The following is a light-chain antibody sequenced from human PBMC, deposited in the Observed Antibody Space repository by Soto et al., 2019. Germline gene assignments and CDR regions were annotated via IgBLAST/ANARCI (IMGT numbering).Light chain of an antibody. CDR1: QSLLHTNGYNY. V-gene: IGKV2-28*01. CDR3: MQPLQTPRT. J-gene: IGKJ1*01. Sequence: DIVMTQSPLSLPVTPGEPASISCRSSQSLLHTNGYNYSDWYLQKPGQSPQALIYLGSNRSSGVPDRFSGSGSGTDFTLKISRVEAEDVGVYYCMQPLQTPRTFGQGTKVEIK. CDR2: LGS.